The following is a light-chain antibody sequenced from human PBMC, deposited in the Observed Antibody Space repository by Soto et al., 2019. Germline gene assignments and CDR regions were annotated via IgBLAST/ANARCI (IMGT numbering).Light chain of an antibody. CDR3: CSYAGSYGFE. V-gene: IGLV2-11*01. J-gene: IGLJ7*01. Sequence: QSALTQPRSVSGSPGQSVTISCTGTSSDVGGYNYVSWYQQHPGKAPKLMIYDVSKRPSGVPDRFSGSKSGNTASLTISGLQAEDEADYYCCSYAGSYGFEFGGGTQLTVL. CDR2: DVS. CDR1: SSDVGGYNY.